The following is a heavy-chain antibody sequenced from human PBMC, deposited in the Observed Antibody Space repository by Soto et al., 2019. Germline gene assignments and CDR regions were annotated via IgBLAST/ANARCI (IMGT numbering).Heavy chain of an antibody. Sequence: QVQLVQSGAEVKKPGSSVKVSCKASGGTFSSYTISWVRQAPGQGLEWMGRIIPILGIANYAQKFQGRVTITADKSTSTAYMELSSLRSEDTDVYYCASHYGSVEYSGYDPTLPDYWGQGTLVPVSS. CDR3: ASHYGSVEYSGYDPTLPDY. V-gene: IGHV1-69*02. D-gene: IGHD5-12*01. CDR1: GGTFSSYT. J-gene: IGHJ4*02. CDR2: IIPILGIA.